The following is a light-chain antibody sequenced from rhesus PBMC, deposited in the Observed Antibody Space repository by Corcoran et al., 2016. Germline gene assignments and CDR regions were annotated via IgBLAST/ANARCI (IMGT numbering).Light chain of an antibody. CDR2: EAS. J-gene: IGKJ1*01. CDR1: ENVNSF. Sequence: DIQMTQSPSSLSASVGDRVTITCRASENVNSFLNWYQQKPGKAPKLLIYEASTLRIGVPSRFSGSGSGTDYNFTISSLQPEDVATYYCQHGYGTPWTFGQGTKVEIK. CDR3: QHGYGTPWT. V-gene: IGKV1-74*01.